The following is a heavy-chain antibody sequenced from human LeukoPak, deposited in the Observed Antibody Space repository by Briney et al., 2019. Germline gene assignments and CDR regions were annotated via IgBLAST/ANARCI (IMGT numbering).Heavy chain of an antibody. CDR3: ARNRGGNEFDY. V-gene: IGHV3-30*03. D-gene: IGHD4-23*01. CDR1: GFTFSRFG. Sequence: GGPLRLSCTASGFTFSRFGMHWVRQAPGKGLEWMAAISYDGSNNYYTNSVKGRFTVSRDNSKNTLYLQMNSLRGEDTAVYYCARNRGGNEFDYWGQGTLVTVSS. J-gene: IGHJ4*02. CDR2: ISYDGSNN.